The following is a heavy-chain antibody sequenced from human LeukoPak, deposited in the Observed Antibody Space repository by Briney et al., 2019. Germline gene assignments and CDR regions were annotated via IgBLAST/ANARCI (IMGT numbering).Heavy chain of an antibody. V-gene: IGHV4-39*07. CDR2: IYSSGST. CDR3: ARSEYSYGADAFDI. J-gene: IGHJ3*02. CDR1: GASISSGSNY. D-gene: IGHD5-18*01. Sequence: PSETLSLTCSVSGASISSGSNYWGWIRQPPGKTLEWIGSIYSSGSTYYNPSLKSRVIIIIDTPKNHFSLTLSSVTAADTAVYYCARSEYSYGADAFDIWGQGTMVTVSS.